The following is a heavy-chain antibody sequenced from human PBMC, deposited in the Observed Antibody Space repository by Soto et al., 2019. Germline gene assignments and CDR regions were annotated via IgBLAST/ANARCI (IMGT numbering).Heavy chain of an antibody. CDR2: IYHSGST. Sequence: SETLSLTCAVSGGSLSSGGYSWSWIRQPPGKGLEWIGYIYHSGSTYYNPSLKNRVTISRDNSKNTLYLQMNRLRAEDTAVYYCAKEMWFGSPIRGYFDYWGQGTLVTVSS. CDR3: AKEMWFGSPIRGYFDY. J-gene: IGHJ4*02. V-gene: IGHV4-30-2*01. D-gene: IGHD3-10*01. CDR1: GGSLSSGGYS.